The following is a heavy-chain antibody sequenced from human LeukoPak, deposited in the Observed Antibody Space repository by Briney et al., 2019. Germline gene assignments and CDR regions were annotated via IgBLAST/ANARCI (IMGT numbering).Heavy chain of an antibody. CDR1: GYTFTAYY. CDR2: INPNSGGT. CDR3: ATSSEGGYSYGSDIDY. D-gene: IGHD5-18*01. J-gene: IGHJ4*02. Sequence: GASVKVSCKASGYTFTAYYMYWVRQAPGQGLECMGRINPNSGGTNYAQKSQGRVTMTRDTSISTAYMELSRLRSDDTAVYYCATSSEGGYSYGSDIDYWGQGTLVTVSS. V-gene: IGHV1-2*06.